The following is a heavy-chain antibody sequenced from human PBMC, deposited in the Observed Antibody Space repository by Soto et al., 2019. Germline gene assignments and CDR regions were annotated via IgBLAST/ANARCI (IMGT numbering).Heavy chain of an antibody. CDR2: MSSDGSKI. Sequence: QVQLVESGGGAVQPGESLRLSCVASGFDFTYYAMHWVRQAPGKGLESVAVMSSDGSKIHHTDSVKGRFTISRYNSKNTLYLHMNSLRYDDTALYFGAKAEGGGGNLGLFDYWGQGTMVSVSS. V-gene: IGHV3-30*18. CDR1: GFDFTYYA. CDR3: AKAEGGGGNLGLFDY. D-gene: IGHD3-16*01. J-gene: IGHJ4*02.